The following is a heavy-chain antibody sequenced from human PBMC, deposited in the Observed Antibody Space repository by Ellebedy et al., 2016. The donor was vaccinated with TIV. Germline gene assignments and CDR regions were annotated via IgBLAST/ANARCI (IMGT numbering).Heavy chain of an antibody. CDR2: ISAYNGNT. Sequence: AASVKVSCKASGYTFTSYGISWVRQAPGQGLEWMGWISAYNGNTNYAQKLQGRVTMTTDTSTSTAYMELRSLRSDDTAVYFCARLGVIAAAGASDYWGQGTLVIVSS. D-gene: IGHD6-13*01. J-gene: IGHJ4*02. CDR1: GYTFTSYG. CDR3: ARLGVIAAAGASDY. V-gene: IGHV1-18*01.